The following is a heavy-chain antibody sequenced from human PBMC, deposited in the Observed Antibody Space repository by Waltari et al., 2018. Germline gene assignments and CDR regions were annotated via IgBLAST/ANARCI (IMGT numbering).Heavy chain of an antibody. Sequence: QLQLQESGPGLVKPSGTLSLTCSVSGDSVSNTYWWSWGRQPPGKGLEWVGQIHRSGRTNYNPSFASRVTLSLDRSSNQIYLTVASATAADTAVYFCARDRGRGLYLDSWGPGTLVTVSP. CDR2: IHRSGRT. CDR3: ARDRGRGLYLDS. J-gene: IGHJ4*02. V-gene: IGHV4-4*02. CDR1: GDSVSNTYW. D-gene: IGHD2-15*01.